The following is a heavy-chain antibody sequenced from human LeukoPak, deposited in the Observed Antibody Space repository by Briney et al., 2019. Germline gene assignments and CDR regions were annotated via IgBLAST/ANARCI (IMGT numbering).Heavy chain of an antibody. CDR1: GFTFSSYW. J-gene: IGHJ3*02. CDR2: IKQDGSEK. Sequence: GGSLRLSCAAYGFTFSSYWMSWVRQAPGKGLEWVANIKQDGSEKYYVDSVKGRFTISRDNAKNSLYLQMNSLRAEDTAVYYCARDEKDAFDIWGQGTMVTVSS. CDR3: ARDEKDAFDI. V-gene: IGHV3-7*01.